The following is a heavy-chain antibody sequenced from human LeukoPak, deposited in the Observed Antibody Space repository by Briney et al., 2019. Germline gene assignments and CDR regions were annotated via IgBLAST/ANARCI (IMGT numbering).Heavy chain of an antibody. J-gene: IGHJ5*02. V-gene: IGHV4-30-4*08. D-gene: IGHD2-2*01. CDR1: VGSISSGDYY. CDR2: IYYSGST. CDR3: ARDLLYCSSTSCHNNWFDP. Sequence: SQTLSLTCTVSVGSISSGDYYWSWIRQPPGKGLEWIGYIYYSGSTYYNPSLKSRVTISVDTSKIQFSLKLSSVTAADTAVYYCARDLLYCSSTSCHNNWFDPWGQGTLVTVSS.